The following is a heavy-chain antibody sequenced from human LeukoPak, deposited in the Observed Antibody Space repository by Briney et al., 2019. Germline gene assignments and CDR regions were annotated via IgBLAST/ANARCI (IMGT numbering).Heavy chain of an antibody. D-gene: IGHD3-10*01. CDR1: GFTFSDYY. J-gene: IGHJ4*02. CDR3: AKGGFRGSGSPYFDY. Sequence: GGSLRLSCAASGFTFSDYYMSWIRQAPGKGLEWVSAISGSGGSTYSADSVRGRFTISRDNSKNTLYLQMTSLRADDTAVYYCAKGGFRGSGSPYFDYWGQGTLVTVSS. CDR2: ISGSGGST. V-gene: IGHV3-23*01.